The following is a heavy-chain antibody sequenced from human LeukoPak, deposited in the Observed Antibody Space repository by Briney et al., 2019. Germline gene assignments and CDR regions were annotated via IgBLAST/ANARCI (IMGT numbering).Heavy chain of an antibody. D-gene: IGHD2-2*03. J-gene: IGHJ3*02. CDR3: ARARDVDIVVVPAADDAFDI. CDR1: GFTFSSYG. Sequence: GGSLRLSCAASGFTFSSYGMHWVRQAPGKGLEWGAVIWYDGSNKYYADSVKGRFTISRDNSKNTLYLQMNSLRAEDTAVYYCARARDVDIVVVPAADDAFDIWGQGTMVTVSS. CDR2: IWYDGSNK. V-gene: IGHV3-33*01.